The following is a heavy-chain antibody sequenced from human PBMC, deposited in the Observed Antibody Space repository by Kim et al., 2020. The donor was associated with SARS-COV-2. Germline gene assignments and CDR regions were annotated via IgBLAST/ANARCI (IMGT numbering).Heavy chain of an antibody. D-gene: IGHD1-26*01. CDR3: ARVRCIVGGEGGCHLYYGMDV. CDR1: GGSISSYY. J-gene: IGHJ6*02. Sequence: SETLSLTCTVSGGSISSYYWSWIRQPPGKGLEWIGYIYYSGSTNYNPSLKSRVTISVDTSKNQFSLKLSSVTAADTAVYYCARVRCIVGGEGGCHLYYGMDVWGQGTTVTVSS. V-gene: IGHV4-59*01. CDR2: IYYSGST.